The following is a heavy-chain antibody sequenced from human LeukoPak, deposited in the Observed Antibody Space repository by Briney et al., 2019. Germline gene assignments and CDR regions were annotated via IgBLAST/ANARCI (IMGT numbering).Heavy chain of an antibody. CDR3: ARGQWLVYYFDY. Sequence: GGSLRLSCAASGFTFSSYSMNWVRQAPGKGLEWDSSISSSSSYIYYADSVKGRFTISRDNAKNSLYLQMNSLRAEDTAVYYCARGQWLVYYFDYWGQGTLVTVSS. J-gene: IGHJ4*02. D-gene: IGHD6-19*01. CDR1: GFTFSSYS. CDR2: ISSSSSYI. V-gene: IGHV3-21*01.